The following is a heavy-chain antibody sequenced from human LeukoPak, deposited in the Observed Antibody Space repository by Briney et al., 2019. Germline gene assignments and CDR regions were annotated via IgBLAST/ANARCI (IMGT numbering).Heavy chain of an antibody. CDR2: ISGSGGST. D-gene: IGHD3-9*01. CDR1: GFTFSSYA. V-gene: IGHV3-23*01. J-gene: IGHJ5*02. CDR3: AREYDILTGYNWFDP. Sequence: QTGGSLRLSCAASGFTFSSYAMSWVRQAPGKGLEWVSAISGSGGSTYYADSVKGRFTISRDNSKNTLYLQMNSLRAEDTAVYYCAREYDILTGYNWFDPWGQGTLVTVSS.